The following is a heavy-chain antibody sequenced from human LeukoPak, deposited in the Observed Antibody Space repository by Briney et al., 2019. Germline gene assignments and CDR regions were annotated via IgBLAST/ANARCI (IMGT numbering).Heavy chain of an antibody. CDR3: AASRDCSGDSCYRSLDD. D-gene: IGHD2-15*01. V-gene: IGHV1-58*02. J-gene: IGHJ4*02. CDR2: IVVGRGNT. Sequence: SVKVSCKASGFTFSSSGMQWVRQARGQRLEWIGWIVVGRGNTNYAQKFQERVTVTRDMSTRTAYMELSSLRSEDTAVYYCAASRDCSGDSCYRSLDDWGQGTLVTVSS. CDR1: GFTFSSSG.